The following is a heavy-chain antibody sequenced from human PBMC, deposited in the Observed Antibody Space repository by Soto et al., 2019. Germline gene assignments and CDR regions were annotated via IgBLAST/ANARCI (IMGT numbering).Heavy chain of an antibody. J-gene: IGHJ5*02. CDR2: IIPILGIA. CDR3: ARADGWDKWFDP. V-gene: IGHV1-69*02. D-gene: IGHD3-16*01. Sequence: QVQLVQSGAEVKKPGSSVKVSCKTSGGTFSSYTISWVRQAPGQGLEWMGRIIPILGIANYAQKFQGRVTITADKSTSTAYMELSSLRSEDTAVYYCARADGWDKWFDPWGHGTLVTVSS. CDR1: GGTFSSYT.